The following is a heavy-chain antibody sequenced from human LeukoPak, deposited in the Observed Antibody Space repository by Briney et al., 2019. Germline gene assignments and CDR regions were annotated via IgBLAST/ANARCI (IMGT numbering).Heavy chain of an antibody. CDR3: AKVGQQQLAYFDY. V-gene: IGHV3-48*01. J-gene: IGHJ4*02. CDR2: ISSSSSTI. CDR1: GFTFSSYS. D-gene: IGHD6-13*01. Sequence: GGSLRLSCAASGFTFSSYSMNWVRQAPGKGLEWVSYISSSSSTIYYADSVKGRFTISRDNAKNSLYLQMNSLRAEDTAVYYCAKVGQQQLAYFDYWGQGTLVTVSS.